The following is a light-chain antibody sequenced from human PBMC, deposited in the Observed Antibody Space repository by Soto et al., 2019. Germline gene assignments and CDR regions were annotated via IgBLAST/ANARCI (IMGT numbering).Light chain of an antibody. CDR3: QSYDSSLVV. V-gene: IGLV1-40*01. CDR2: GNS. Sequence: QSVLTQPPSVSGAPGQRVTVSCTGSRSNIGAGYDVHWYQQLPGTAPKLLIYGNSNRPSGVPDRFSGSKSGTSASLAITGLQAEDEADYYCQSYDSSLVVFVGGTQLTVL. J-gene: IGLJ2*01. CDR1: RSNIGAGYD.